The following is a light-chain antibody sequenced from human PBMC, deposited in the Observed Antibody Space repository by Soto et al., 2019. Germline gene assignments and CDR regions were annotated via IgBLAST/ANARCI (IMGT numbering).Light chain of an antibody. J-gene: IGKJ1*01. CDR2: RTS. CDR1: QSVSSSY. CDR3: QQYDSSPRP. Sequence: IVLTKSPGTVSLSPGERAILSCRASQSVSSSYLAWYQQKPGQAPRLLIYRTSNRATGIPDRFSGSGSGTDFTLTISRLEPEDFAVYWCQQYDSSPRPFGQGTKVAIK. V-gene: IGKV3-20*01.